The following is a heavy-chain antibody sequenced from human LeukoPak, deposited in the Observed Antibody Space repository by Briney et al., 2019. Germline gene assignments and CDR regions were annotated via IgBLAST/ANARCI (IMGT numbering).Heavy chain of an antibody. D-gene: IGHD3-22*01. CDR2: IYPGDSDI. V-gene: IGHV5-51*01. J-gene: IGHJ4*02. Sequence: GESLKISCKGSGYSFSDYWIGWVRQMPGKGLEWMGIIYPGDSDIRHSPSFQGQVTISADKSITTAYLQWSSLKASDTAMYYCARYYYDRSAGPFDYWGQGTLVTVSS. CDR1: GYSFSDYW. CDR3: ARYYYDRSAGPFDY.